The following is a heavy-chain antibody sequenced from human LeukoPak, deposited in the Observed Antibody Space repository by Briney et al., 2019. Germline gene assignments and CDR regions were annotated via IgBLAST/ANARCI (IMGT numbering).Heavy chain of an antibody. CDR2: INHSGST. CDR1: GGSFSGYY. CDR3: ARLVINNYYYYYYMDV. D-gene: IGHD3-9*01. V-gene: IGHV4-34*01. Sequence: SETLSLTCAVYGGSFSGYYWSWIRQPPGKGLEWIGEINHSGSTNYNPSLKSRVTISVDTSKNQFSLKLSSVTAADTAVYYCARLVINNYYYYYYMDVWGKGTTVTISS. J-gene: IGHJ6*03.